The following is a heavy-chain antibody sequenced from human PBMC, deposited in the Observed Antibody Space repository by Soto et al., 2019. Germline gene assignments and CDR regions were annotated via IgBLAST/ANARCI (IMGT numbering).Heavy chain of an antibody. D-gene: IGHD2-8*01. CDR2: ISSNGANT. Sequence: GGSLRLSCAASGFTFDSPYSHGMSWVRQSPGKGPEWISTISSNGANTHYAESVKGRFTISKDASRNTVHLHMNSLRTEDTATYFCVSWVSAHFDYWGHGTPVTVS. V-gene: IGHV3-23*01. J-gene: IGHJ4*01. CDR3: VSWVSAHFDY. CDR1: GFTFDSPYSHG.